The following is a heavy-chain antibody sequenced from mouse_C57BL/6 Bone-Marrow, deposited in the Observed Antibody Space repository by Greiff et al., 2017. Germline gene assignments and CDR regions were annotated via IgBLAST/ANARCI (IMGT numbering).Heavy chain of an antibody. CDR2: IYPGDGDT. J-gene: IGHJ3*01. Sequence: QVQLQQSGAELVKPGASVKISCKASGYAFSSYWMNWVKQRPGKSLEWIGQIYPGDGDTNYNGKFKGKATLTADKSYSTAYMRLSGLTSDSSAVYFCARGSYWGQGTLVTVSA. CDR3: ARGSY. V-gene: IGHV1-80*01. CDR1: GYAFSSYW.